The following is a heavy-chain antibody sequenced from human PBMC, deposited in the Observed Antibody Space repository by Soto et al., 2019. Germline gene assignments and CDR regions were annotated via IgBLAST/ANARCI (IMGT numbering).Heavy chain of an antibody. V-gene: IGHV3-7*01. CDR3: ARVGRYGWDFDH. Sequence: PGGSLRLSCAASEFSFRSDWMTWVRQAPGKGLEWVALINEDGSQKYYVGSVKGRFIISRDNAKDSVYMQMDSLRAGDTAVYFCARVGRYGWDFDHWGQGTLVTVSS. CDR2: INEDGSQK. D-gene: IGHD5-18*01. CDR1: EFSFRSDW. J-gene: IGHJ4*02.